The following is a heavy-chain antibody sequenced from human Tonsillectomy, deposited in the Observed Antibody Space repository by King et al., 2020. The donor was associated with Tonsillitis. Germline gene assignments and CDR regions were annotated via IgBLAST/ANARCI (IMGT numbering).Heavy chain of an antibody. V-gene: IGHV3-33*08. CDR2: IWYDGSNK. J-gene: IGHJ4*02. CDR3: AREQNLGGYYSMDVDY. CDR1: GFTFSSYD. D-gene: IGHD2-2*01. Sequence: VQLVESGGGVVQPGRSLRLSCAASGFTFSSYDMHWVRQAPGKGLEWVAVIWYDGSNKYYADSMKGRFTISRDNSKNTLYLQMNSLRAEDTAVYYCAREQNLGGYYSMDVDYWGQGTLATVSS.